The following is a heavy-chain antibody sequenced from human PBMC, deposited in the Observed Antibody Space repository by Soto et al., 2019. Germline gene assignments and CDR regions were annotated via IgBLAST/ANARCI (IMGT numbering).Heavy chain of an antibody. CDR2: IYNGGNT. V-gene: IGHV4-4*07. Sequence: SETLSLTCTVSGGSISSYYWSWMRQSAGKGLEWIGRIYNGGNTQYNPSLKSRVTMSADTSKNQFSLRLNSVTAADTAVYYCARDGSDSYGSDVWGQGTTVTVSS. J-gene: IGHJ6*02. CDR3: ARDGSDSYGSDV. CDR1: GGSISSYY. D-gene: IGHD5-18*01.